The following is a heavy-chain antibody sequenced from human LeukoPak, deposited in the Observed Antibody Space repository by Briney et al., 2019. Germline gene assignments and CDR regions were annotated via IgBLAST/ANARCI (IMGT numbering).Heavy chain of an antibody. V-gene: IGHV3-23*01. CDR2: ISGSGGST. J-gene: IGHJ4*02. CDR3: AKDYDFWSGYLDY. Sequence: GGSLRLSCAASGFTFSSYAMSWVRQAPGKGLEWVSVISGSGGSTYYADSVKGRFTISRDNSKNTLYLQMNSLRAEDTAVYYCAKDYDFWSGYLDYWGQGTLVTVSS. CDR1: GFTFSSYA. D-gene: IGHD3-3*01.